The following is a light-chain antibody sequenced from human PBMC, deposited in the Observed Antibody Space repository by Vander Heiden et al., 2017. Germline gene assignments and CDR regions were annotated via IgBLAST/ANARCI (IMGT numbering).Light chain of an antibody. Sequence: SVLTQPPSASGTPGQRVPISCSGSSSNIGSNTVHWYQQLPGTAPKLLIYSNNQRTSGVPDRFSGSKSGTSATVAISGLQAEDEADYYCAAWDDSRNGVVFGGGTKLTVL. CDR1: SSNIGSNT. J-gene: IGLJ2*01. CDR3: AAWDDSRNGVV. CDR2: SNN. V-gene: IGLV1-44*01.